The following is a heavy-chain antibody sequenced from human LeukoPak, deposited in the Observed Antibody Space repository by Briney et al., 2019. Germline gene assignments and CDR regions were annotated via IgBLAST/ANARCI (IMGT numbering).Heavy chain of an antibody. CDR1: GFTVSSYS. Sequence: GGSLRLSCAASGFTVSSYSMNWVRQAPGKGLAWVSSINPSSGNTYYADSVKGRFTISGDNSKNTLYLQMNSLRAEDTAVYYCAKEHMAAAVYYFDYWGQGTLVTVSS. V-gene: IGHV3-23*01. CDR3: AKEHMAAAVYYFDY. J-gene: IGHJ4*02. D-gene: IGHD2-15*01. CDR2: INPSSGNT.